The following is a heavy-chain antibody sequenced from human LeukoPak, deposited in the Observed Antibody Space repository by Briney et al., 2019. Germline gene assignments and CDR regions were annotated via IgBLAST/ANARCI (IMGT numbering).Heavy chain of an antibody. J-gene: IGHJ4*02. D-gene: IGHD2-15*01. CDR1: GYTFTSYD. CDR2: MNPNSGNT. Sequence: GASVKVSCKASGYTFTSYDINWVRQATGQGLEWMGWMNPNSGNTGYAQKFQGRVTMTRNTSISTAYMELSSLRSEDTAVYYCARGTSYCSGGSCYSDWFDYWGQGTLVTVSS. CDR3: ARGTSYCSGGSCYSDWFDY. V-gene: IGHV1-8*01.